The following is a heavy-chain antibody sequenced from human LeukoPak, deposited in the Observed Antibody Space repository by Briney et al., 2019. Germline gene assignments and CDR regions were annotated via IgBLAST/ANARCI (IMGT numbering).Heavy chain of an antibody. CDR2: ISGSGGST. Sequence: PGGSLRLSCAASGFTFSSYAMSWVRQAPGKGLEWVSAISGSGGSTYYADSVKGRFTISRDNSKNTLYLQMNSLRAEDTAVYYGAKDWGLVVITTFDYWGQGSLVTVSS. V-gene: IGHV3-23*01. CDR3: AKDWGLVVITTFDY. CDR1: GFTFSSYA. D-gene: IGHD3-22*01. J-gene: IGHJ4*02.